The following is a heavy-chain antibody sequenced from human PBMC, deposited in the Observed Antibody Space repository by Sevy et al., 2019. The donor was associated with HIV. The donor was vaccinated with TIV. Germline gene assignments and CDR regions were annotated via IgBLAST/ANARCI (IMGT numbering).Heavy chain of an antibody. V-gene: IGHV3-7*01. D-gene: IGHD1-26*01. CDR2: IKPDGSDK. Sequence: GGSLRLSCAASGFSFSAYWMNWVRQAPGKGLEWVANIKPDGSDKHYVDSAEGRFTISRDNAKNSLYLQMNSLRVKDTAMYYCAHETFGRFDSWGQGTLVTVSS. CDR1: GFSFSAYW. J-gene: IGHJ4*02. CDR3: AHETFGRFDS.